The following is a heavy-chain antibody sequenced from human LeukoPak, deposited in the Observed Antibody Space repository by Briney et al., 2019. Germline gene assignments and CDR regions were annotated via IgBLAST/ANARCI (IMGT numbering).Heavy chain of an antibody. D-gene: IGHD1-26*01. J-gene: IGHJ4*02. CDR2: IHYSGST. Sequence: SETLSLTCSVSGGSISSYYWSWIRQPPGKGLEWIGYIHYSGSTNYNPSLKSRVTISVDTSKNQFSLKLSSVTAADTAVYYCARDGVGVTRAFDYWGQGTLVTVSS. CDR1: GGSISSYY. CDR3: ARDGVGVTRAFDY. V-gene: IGHV4-59*01.